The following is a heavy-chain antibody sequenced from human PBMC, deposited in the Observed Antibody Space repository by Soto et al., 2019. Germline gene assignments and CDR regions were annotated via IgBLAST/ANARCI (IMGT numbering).Heavy chain of an antibody. CDR1: GGSISSGDYY. J-gene: IGHJ4*02. CDR3: ASQASYYDIAAFDY. V-gene: IGHV4-30-4*01. CDR2: IYYSGST. Sequence: SETLSLTCTVSGGSISSGDYYWSWIRQPPGKGLEWIGYIYYSGSTYYNPSLKSRVTISVDTSKNQFSLKLSSVTAADTAVYYCASQASYYDIAAFDYWGQGTLVTV. D-gene: IGHD3-22*01.